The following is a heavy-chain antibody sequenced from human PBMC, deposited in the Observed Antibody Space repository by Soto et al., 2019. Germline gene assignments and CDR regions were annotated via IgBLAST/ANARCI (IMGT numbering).Heavy chain of an antibody. CDR2: IKQDGSEN. CDR3: AREEWFFDY. D-gene: IGHD3-3*01. V-gene: IGHV3-7*01. Sequence: SGLTVSSNYMTWVRQAPGKGLEWVANIKQDGSENYYVDSVKGRFTVSRDNAKNSLYLQMNSLRAEDTAVYYCAREEWFFDYWGQGAPVTVSS. J-gene: IGHJ4*02. CDR1: GLTVSSNY.